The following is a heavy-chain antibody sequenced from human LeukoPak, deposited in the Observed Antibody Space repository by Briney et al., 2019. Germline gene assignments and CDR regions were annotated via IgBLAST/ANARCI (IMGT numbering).Heavy chain of an antibody. J-gene: IGHJ4*02. CDR3: ARAASAGTVDY. CDR2: INQDGSEK. D-gene: IGHD6-13*01. V-gene: IGHV3-7*01. CDR1: GFSFSDYW. Sequence: GGSLRLSCAASGFSFSDYWMSWVRQAPGKGLEWVANINQDGSEKYYVDSVTGRFTISRDNTKNSLYLQMNSLRAEDTAVYYCARAASAGTVDYWGQGTLVTVSS.